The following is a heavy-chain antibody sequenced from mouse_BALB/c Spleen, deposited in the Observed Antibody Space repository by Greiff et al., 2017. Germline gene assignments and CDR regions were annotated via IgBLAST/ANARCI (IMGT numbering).Heavy chain of an antibody. D-gene: IGHD1-1*01. V-gene: IGHV14-4*02. CDR1: GFNIKDYY. CDR3: NAITTVGRANWEAY. J-gene: IGHJ3*01. Sequence: EVQLQQSGAELVRSGASVKLSCTASGFNIKDYYMHWVKQRPEQGLEWIGWIDPENGDTEYAPKFQGKATMTADTSSNTAYLQLSSLTSEDTAVYYCNAITTVGRANWEAYWGQGTLVTVSA. CDR2: IDPENGDT.